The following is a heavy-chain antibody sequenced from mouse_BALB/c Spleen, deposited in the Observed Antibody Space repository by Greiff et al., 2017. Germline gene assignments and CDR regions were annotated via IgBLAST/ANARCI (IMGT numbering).Heavy chain of an antibody. Sequence: VQLQQPGAELVKPGASVKLSCKASGYTFTSYWMHWVKQRPGQGLEWIGEINPSNGRTNYNEKFKSKATLTVDKSSSTAYMQLSSLTSEDSAVYYCAREGDWFAYWGQGTLVTVSA. V-gene: IGHV1S81*02. CDR2: INPSNGRT. CDR1: GYTFTSYW. J-gene: IGHJ3*01. CDR3: AREGDWFAY.